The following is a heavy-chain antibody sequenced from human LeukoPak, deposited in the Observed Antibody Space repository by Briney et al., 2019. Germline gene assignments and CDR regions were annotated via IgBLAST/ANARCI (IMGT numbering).Heavy chain of an antibody. CDR1: GGTFSSYA. CDR2: IIPIFGTA. J-gene: IGHJ6*02. Sequence: SVKVSCKASGGTFSSYAISWVRQAPGQGLEWMGGIIPIFGTANYAQKFQGRVTITADESTSTAYMELSSLRSEDTAVYYCARAAAGGDYGGLYYGMDVWGQGTTVTVSS. D-gene: IGHD4-17*01. CDR3: ARAAAGGDYGGLYYGMDV. V-gene: IGHV1-69*13.